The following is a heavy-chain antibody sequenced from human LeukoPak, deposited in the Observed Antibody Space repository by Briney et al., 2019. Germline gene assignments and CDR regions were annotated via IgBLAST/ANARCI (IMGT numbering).Heavy chain of an antibody. D-gene: IGHD3-3*01. J-gene: IGHJ4*02. CDR3: ARREYDFWSGYYPSGEILSDY. V-gene: IGHV4-61*02. Sequence: SQTLSLTCTVSGGSISSGSYYWSWIRQPAGKGLEWIGRIYTSGSTNYNPSLKSRVTISVDTSKNQFSLKLSSVTAADTAVYYCARREYDFWSGYYPSGEILSDYWGQGTLVTVSS. CDR1: GGSISSGSYY. CDR2: IYTSGST.